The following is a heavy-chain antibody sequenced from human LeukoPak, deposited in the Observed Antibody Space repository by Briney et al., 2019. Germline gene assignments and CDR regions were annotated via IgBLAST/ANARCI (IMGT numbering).Heavy chain of an antibody. CDR3: ARDRVAGSMWDYFDY. Sequence: GGSLRLSCAASGFTFSSYWMTWVRQAPGKGLEWVSVIYSGGSTYYADSVKGRFTISRDNSKNTLYLQMNSLRAEDTAVYYCARDRVAGSMWDYFDYWGQGTLVTVSS. CDR2: IYSGGST. J-gene: IGHJ4*02. D-gene: IGHD6-19*01. V-gene: IGHV3-53*01. CDR1: GFTFSSYW.